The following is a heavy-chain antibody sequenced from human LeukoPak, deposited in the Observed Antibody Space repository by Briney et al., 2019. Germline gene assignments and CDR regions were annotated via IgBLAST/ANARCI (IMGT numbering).Heavy chain of an antibody. Sequence: RGALRVSCAAPGFTVITNDMTWVRQAPGKGLEWVSVLYSDGNTKYADSVQGRFTISRDNSKNTLYLEMNSLSPDDTAVYYCARGVEPLAANTLAYWGQGTLVTVSS. CDR1: GFTVITND. CDR2: LYSDGNT. J-gene: IGHJ4*02. CDR3: ARGVEPLAANTLAY. V-gene: IGHV3-53*01. D-gene: IGHD1-14*01.